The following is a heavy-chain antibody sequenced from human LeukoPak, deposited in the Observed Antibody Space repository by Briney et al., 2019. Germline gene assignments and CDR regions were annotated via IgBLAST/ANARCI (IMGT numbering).Heavy chain of an antibody. CDR3: ARRATMLAGGYFDY. D-gene: IGHD5-12*01. V-gene: IGHV4-4*09. CDR2: IYASGST. CDR1: RGSISSYY. Sequence: PSETLSLTCTVSRGSISSYYWSWIRQTPGEGLECIGYIYASGSTTYKPSLKSRVTISIDTSKNQFSLKLSSVTAADTAVYYCARRATMLAGGYFDYWGQGTLVSVSS. J-gene: IGHJ4*02.